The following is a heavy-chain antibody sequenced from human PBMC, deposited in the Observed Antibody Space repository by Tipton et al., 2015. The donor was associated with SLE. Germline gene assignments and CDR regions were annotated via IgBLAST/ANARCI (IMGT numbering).Heavy chain of an antibody. V-gene: IGHV4-28*02. D-gene: IGHD1-26*01. J-gene: IGHJ6*02. Sequence: TLSLTCNVSVYSISSSHWWGWIRQPPGKGLEWIGHIYYGGTIYYNPSLKSRVTISADTSKNQISLMLSSVTAADTAVYYCARLSGSEPAVWGQGTTVTVSS. CDR1: VYSISSSHW. CDR3: ARLSGSEPAV. CDR2: IYYGGTI.